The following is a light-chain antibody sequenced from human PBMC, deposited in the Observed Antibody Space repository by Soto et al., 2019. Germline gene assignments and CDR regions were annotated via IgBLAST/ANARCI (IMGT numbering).Light chain of an antibody. Sequence: DIQMTQSPSSLSASVRDRVTITCRASQSISSYLNWYQQKPGKAPKLLIYAASSLQSGVPSRFSGRGSGTDFTLTVSSLQPEDFATYFCQQSYSTPRTFGQGTKVEVK. CDR2: AAS. CDR3: QQSYSTPRT. J-gene: IGKJ1*01. CDR1: QSISSY. V-gene: IGKV1-39*01.